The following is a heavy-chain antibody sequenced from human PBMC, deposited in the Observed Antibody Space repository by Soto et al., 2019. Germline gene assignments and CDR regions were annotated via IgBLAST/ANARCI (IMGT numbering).Heavy chain of an antibody. CDR3: ASDPLYHDRSGYPFEY. D-gene: IGHD3-22*01. V-gene: IGHV1-18*01. CDR2: INTYNGNT. J-gene: IGHJ4*02. CDR1: GYTFTSYG. Sequence: QVQLVQSGAEVKKPGASVKVSCKASGYTFTSYGISWVRQAPGQGLEWMGWINTYNGNTNHARKFQRKGPLTTNTSASSDYMDVNNQKSDHTAVSLCASDPLYHDRSGYPFEYWGQGTLVNVSS.